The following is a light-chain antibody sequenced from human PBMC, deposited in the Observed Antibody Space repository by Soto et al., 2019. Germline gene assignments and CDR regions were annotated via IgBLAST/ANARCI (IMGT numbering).Light chain of an antibody. CDR3: PQYGSYPPTP. CDR2: GAS. J-gene: IGKJ5*01. Sequence: EIVLTQSPGTLSLSPGERATLSCRASQSVSSSYLAWYQQKPGQAPRLLIYGASSRATGIPDRFSGSGSGTDFTLTISRLEPEDFAVYYSPQYGSYPPTPFGPGPRLAIK. CDR1: QSVSSSY. V-gene: IGKV3-20*01.